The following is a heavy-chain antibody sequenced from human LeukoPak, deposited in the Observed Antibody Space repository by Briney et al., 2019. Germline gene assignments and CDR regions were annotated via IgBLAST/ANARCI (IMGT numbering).Heavy chain of an antibody. CDR3: ASGYSSSRGDY. Sequence: ASVNVSFKVSGYTLTELSMHWVRQAPGKGREWMGGFDPEDGETIYAQKFQGRVTMTEDTSTDTAYMELSSLRSEDTAVYYCASGYSSSRGDYWGQGTLVTVSS. D-gene: IGHD6-13*01. CDR2: FDPEDGET. CDR1: GYTLTELS. V-gene: IGHV1-24*01. J-gene: IGHJ4*02.